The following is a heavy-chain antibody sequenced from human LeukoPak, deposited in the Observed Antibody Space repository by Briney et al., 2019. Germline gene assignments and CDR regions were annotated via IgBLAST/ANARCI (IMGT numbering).Heavy chain of an antibody. D-gene: IGHD3-22*01. CDR1: GFTFSSYE. J-gene: IGHJ4*02. CDR3: ARDLYRIVVVPHYFDY. Sequence: GGSLRLSCAASGFTFSSYEMDWVRQAPGKGLEWVSYISSSGSTIYYADSVKGRFTISRDNAKNSLYLQMNSLRAEDTAVYYCARDLYRIVVVPHYFDYWGQGTLVTVSS. V-gene: IGHV3-48*03. CDR2: ISSSGSTI.